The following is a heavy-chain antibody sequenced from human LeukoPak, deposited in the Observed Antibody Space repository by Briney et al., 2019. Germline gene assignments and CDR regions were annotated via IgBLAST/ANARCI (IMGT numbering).Heavy chain of an antibody. V-gene: IGHV3-43*02. D-gene: IGHD5-24*01. Sequence: PGGSLRLSCAASGFAFDGYAMHWVRQAPGTGLEWVSLISGDGGSTYYADPVKGRFTISRDNSKNSLYLQMNSLRTEDTALYYCAKDIRGDGYNSRFDYWGQGTLVTVSP. CDR2: ISGDGGST. CDR3: AKDIRGDGYNSRFDY. CDR1: GFAFDGYA. J-gene: IGHJ4*02.